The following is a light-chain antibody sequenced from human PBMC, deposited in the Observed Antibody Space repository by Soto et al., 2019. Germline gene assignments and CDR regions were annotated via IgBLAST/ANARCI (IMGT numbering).Light chain of an antibody. Sequence: LVFTLSPSTLSFSPAATATLSCRASQSVSSSFLAWYQHKPGQAPRLLLYGASSRATGIPDRFSGSGSGTDFTLTISRLEPEDFAVYYCQQYGGSPPTFGQGTKVDIK. V-gene: IGKV3-20*01. CDR3: QQYGGSPPT. CDR2: GAS. J-gene: IGKJ1*01. CDR1: QSVSSSF.